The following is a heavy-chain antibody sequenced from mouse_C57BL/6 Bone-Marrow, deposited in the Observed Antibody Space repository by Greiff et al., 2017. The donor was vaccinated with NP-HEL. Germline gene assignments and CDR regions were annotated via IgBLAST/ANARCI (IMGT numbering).Heavy chain of an antibody. CDR3: AIPIYYGYDGFAY. CDR2: IWRGGST. Sequence: QVQLKESGPGLVQPSQSLSITCPVSGFSLTRYGVHWVRQSPGKGLEWLGVIWRGGSTDYNAALMSRLSITKDNSKSQVFFKMNSLQADDTAIYYCAIPIYYGYDGFAYWGQGTLVTVSA. J-gene: IGHJ3*01. CDR1: GFSLTRYG. D-gene: IGHD2-2*01. V-gene: IGHV2-5*01.